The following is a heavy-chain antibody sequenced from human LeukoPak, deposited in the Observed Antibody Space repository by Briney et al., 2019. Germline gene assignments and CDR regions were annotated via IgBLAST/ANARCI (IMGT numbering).Heavy chain of an antibody. J-gene: IGHJ3*02. CDR3: ARDRGGDQDAFDI. V-gene: IGHV1-8*02. D-gene: IGHD2-21*02. Sequence: ASVKVSCKTSGYSFTDYQMHWVRQAPGQGLEWMGWMNPNSGNTGYAQKFQGRVTMTRNTSISTAYMELSSLRSEDTAVYYCARDRGGDQDAFDIWGQGTMVTVSS. CDR1: GYSFTDYQ. CDR2: MNPNSGNT.